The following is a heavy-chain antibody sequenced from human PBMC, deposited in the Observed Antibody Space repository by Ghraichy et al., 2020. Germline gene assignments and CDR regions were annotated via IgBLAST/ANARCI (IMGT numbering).Heavy chain of an antibody. CDR3: ARDGDHEKDLDY. CDR1: GFTFSTYW. Sequence: GGSLRLSCAASGFTFSTYWMHWVRQAPGKGLVWVSYINSDGSTTSYADSVKGRFTISRDNAKNTLYLQMNSLRAEDTAVYYCARDGDHEKDLDYWGQGTLVTVSS. V-gene: IGHV3-74*01. J-gene: IGHJ4*02. D-gene: IGHD2-21*02. CDR2: INSDGSTT.